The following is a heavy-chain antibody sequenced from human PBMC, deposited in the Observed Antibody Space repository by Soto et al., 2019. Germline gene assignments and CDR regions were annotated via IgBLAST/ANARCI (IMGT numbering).Heavy chain of an antibody. CDR3: ARASGCSGDSCAFDP. V-gene: IGHV4-59*01. J-gene: IGHJ5*02. Sequence: KPSETLSLTCTVSGGSISTYYWSWIRQPPGKGLEWIGYIYYTGSTNYNPSLKSRVTISVDTSKNQFSLKLSSVTAADTAVYYCARASGCSGDSCAFDPWGQGTLVTVSS. CDR2: IYYTGST. D-gene: IGHD2-15*01. CDR1: GGSISTYY.